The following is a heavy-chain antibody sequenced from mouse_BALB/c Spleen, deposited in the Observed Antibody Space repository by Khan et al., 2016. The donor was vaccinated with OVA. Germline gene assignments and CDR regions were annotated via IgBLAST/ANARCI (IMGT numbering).Heavy chain of an antibody. CDR1: GFTFSTYG. CDR3: TRLAYYYDSEGFAY. CDR2: VSTGGGYT. D-gene: IGHD1-1*01. J-gene: IGHJ3*01. V-gene: IGHV5-6*01. Sequence: VQLKESGGDLVKPGGSLKLSCAASGFTFSTYGMSWVRQTPDKRLEWVATVSTGGGYTYYPDSVKGRFTISRDNAKNTLYLQMSGRKSEDTAMFYCTRLAYYYDSEGFAYWGQGTLVTVSA.